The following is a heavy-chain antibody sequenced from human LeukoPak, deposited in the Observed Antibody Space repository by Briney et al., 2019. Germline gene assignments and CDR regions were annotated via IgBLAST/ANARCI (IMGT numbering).Heavy chain of an antibody. D-gene: IGHD6-19*01. CDR2: IIPIFGTA. CDR3: ARAPSYSSGWYHFDY. Sequence: GASVKVSCKASGGTFSSYAISWVRQAPGQGPEWMGGIIPIFGTANYAQKFQGRVTITADESTSTAYMELSSLRSEDTAVYYCARAPSYSSGWYHFDYWGQGTLVTVSS. CDR1: GGTFSSYA. V-gene: IGHV1-69*13. J-gene: IGHJ4*02.